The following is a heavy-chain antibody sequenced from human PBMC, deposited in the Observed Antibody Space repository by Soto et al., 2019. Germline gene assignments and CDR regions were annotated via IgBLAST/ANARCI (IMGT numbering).Heavy chain of an antibody. V-gene: IGHV3-23*01. D-gene: IGHD6-19*01. J-gene: IGHJ3*02. CDR1: GFTFSSYA. CDR2: ISGSGGTT. CDR3: ETTANGWFSAFDI. Sequence: EVQLLESGGGLVQPGGSLRLSCAASGFTFSSYAMSWVRQAPGKGLEWVSAISGSGGTTYYADSVKGRFTFSRDNSKNTLYLQMNSLRAEDTAVYYCETTANGWFSAFDIWGQGTMVTVSS.